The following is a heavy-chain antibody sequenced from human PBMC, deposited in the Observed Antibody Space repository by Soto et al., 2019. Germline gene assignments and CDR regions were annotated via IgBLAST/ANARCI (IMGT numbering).Heavy chain of an antibody. CDR2: IYWYDSK. V-gene: IGHV2-5*01. CDR3: AHAYGGRSLY. D-gene: IGHD1-26*01. J-gene: IGHJ4*02. Sequence: QITLKESGPTLVKPTQTLTLTCTFSGFSLTTDRLGVGWIRQPPGEALEWLAVIYWYDSKTYRPSLESRLTITKDTSKNQVALTMTNMASVDTATYYCAHAYGGRSLYWGQGTLVTVSS. CDR1: GFSLTTDRLG.